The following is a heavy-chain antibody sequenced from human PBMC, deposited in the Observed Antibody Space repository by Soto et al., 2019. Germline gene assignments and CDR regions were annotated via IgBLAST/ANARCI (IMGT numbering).Heavy chain of an antibody. CDR3: ARSVEGHFDY. D-gene: IGHD6-19*01. CDR2: IRSKAYGGTT. Sequence: GGSLRLSCTASGFTFGDYAMSWFRQAPGKGLEWVGFIRSKAYGGTTEYADSVKGRFTISRDNAKNLVYLQMNSLRDEDTAVYFCARSVEGHFDYWGQGTVVTVSS. J-gene: IGHJ4*02. CDR1: GFTFGDYA. V-gene: IGHV3-49*03.